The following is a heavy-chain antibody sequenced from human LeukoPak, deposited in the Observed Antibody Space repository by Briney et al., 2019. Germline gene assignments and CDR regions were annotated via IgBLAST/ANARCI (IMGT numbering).Heavy chain of an antibody. CDR2: FDPEDGET. V-gene: IGHV1-24*01. J-gene: IGHJ6*02. D-gene: IGHD4-17*01. CDR1: GYTLTDLS. CDR3: TTEPLLSTVTTGYYYYYGMDV. Sequence: ASVKVSCKVSGYTLTDLSMHWVRQAPGKGLEWMGGFDPEDGETIYAQKFQGRVTMTEDTSTDTAYMELSSLRSEDTAVYYCTTEPLLSTVTTGYYYYYGMDVWGQGTTVTVSS.